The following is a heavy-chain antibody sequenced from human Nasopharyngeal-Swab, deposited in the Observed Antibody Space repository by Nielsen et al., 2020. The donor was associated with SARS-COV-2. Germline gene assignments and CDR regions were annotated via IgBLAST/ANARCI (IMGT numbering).Heavy chain of an antibody. D-gene: IGHD3-22*01. Sequence: GGSLRLSCAASGFTFSSYAMHWVRQAPGKGLEWVAVISYDGSNKYYADSVKGRFTISRDNAKNSLYLQMNSLRAEDTAVYYCARGGAVVVVNSDYYFDYWGQGTLVTVSS. CDR1: GFTFSSYA. V-gene: IGHV3-30*04. J-gene: IGHJ4*02. CDR2: ISYDGSNK. CDR3: ARGGAVVVVNSDYYFDY.